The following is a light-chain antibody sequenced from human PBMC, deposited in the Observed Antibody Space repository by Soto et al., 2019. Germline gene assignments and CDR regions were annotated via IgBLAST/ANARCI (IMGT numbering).Light chain of an antibody. CDR2: KAS. CDR3: QQYNSYSPYT. CDR1: QSISSW. Sequence: DIQMTQSPSTLFASVGDRVTITCRASQSISSWWAWYKQKPGRAPKLLIYKASSIERGVQSWCSGSGSGTECTLTISSLQCDDFATYYCQQYNSYSPYTFGQGHKVDI. V-gene: IGKV1-5*03. J-gene: IGKJ2*01.